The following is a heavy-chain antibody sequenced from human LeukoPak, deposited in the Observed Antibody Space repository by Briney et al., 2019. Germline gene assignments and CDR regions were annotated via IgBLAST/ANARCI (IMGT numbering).Heavy chain of an antibody. Sequence: GGSLRLSCAASGFTFNNYGMHWVRQAPGKGLEWVALILYDGSKEYYVDSVKGRFTISRDNSKNTLYLQMDSLRPEDTAVYYCAKVMGSGSYFFGFDVWGQGTMVTVSS. CDR1: GFTFNNYG. D-gene: IGHD3-10*01. CDR2: ILYDGSKE. J-gene: IGHJ3*01. CDR3: AKVMGSGSYFFGFDV. V-gene: IGHV3-30*18.